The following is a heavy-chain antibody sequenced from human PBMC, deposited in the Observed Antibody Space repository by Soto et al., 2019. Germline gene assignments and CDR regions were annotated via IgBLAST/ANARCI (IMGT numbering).Heavy chain of an antibody. CDR1: GGTSNNYP. CDR3: ARGRGYSGDDHYYYFDMDV. V-gene: IGHV1-69*13. J-gene: IGHJ6*02. CDR2: SIPIFGTA. Sequence: SVKVSCKASGGTSNNYPITWVRQAPGEGLEWMGGSIPIFGTANYAQKFQGRVTISVDESTSTAYMELSSLRSEDMAVYYCARGRGYSGDDHYYYFDMDVWGQGTTVTVSS. D-gene: IGHD5-12*01.